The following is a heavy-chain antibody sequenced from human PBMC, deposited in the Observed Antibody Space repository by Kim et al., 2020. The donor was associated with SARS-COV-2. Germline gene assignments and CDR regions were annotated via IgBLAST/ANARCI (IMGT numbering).Heavy chain of an antibody. J-gene: IGHJ3*02. CDR3: ARDSHRIAAAGDAFDI. V-gene: IGHV1-18*04. CDR2: ISAYNGNT. D-gene: IGHD6-13*01. CDR1: GYTFTSYG. Sequence: ASVKVSCKASGYTFTSYGISWVRQAPGQGLEWMGWISAYNGNTNYAQKLQGRVTMTTDTSTSTAYMELRSLRSDDTAVYYCARDSHRIAAAGDAFDIWGQGTFVTVSS.